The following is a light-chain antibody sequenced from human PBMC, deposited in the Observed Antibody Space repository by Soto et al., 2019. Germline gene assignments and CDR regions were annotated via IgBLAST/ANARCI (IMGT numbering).Light chain of an antibody. CDR3: QQSHSRVT. J-gene: IGKJ1*01. CDR2: AAD. CDR1: QSISSK. V-gene: IGKV1-39*01. Sequence: DIQMTQSPSSLSASVGDGVTITCRASQSISSKLSWYQQKPGKVPKLLIYAADRLQSGVPSRFSDSGYGTDFTLTITSLQPEDFATYYCQQSHSRVTFGQGTKVDIK.